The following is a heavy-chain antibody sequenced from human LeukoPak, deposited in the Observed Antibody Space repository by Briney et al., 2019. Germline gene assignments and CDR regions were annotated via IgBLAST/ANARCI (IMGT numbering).Heavy chain of an antibody. CDR3: ARSHGSGSYYHMDV. J-gene: IGHJ6*03. D-gene: IGHD3-10*01. CDR2: ILYSGST. V-gene: IGHV4-59*01. CDR1: GVSISVYH. Sequence: SETLSLTCTVTGVSISVYHWGWLGQPPGTGLEGIGYILYSGSTSYNPSLTSRVTVSLDTSKNQSSLKLSSVTAADTAVYYCARSHGSGSYYHMDVWGKGTTVTVSS.